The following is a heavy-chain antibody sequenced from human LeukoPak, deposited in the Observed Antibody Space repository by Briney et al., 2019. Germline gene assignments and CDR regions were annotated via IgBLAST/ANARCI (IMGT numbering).Heavy chain of an antibody. V-gene: IGHV4-38-2*02. CDR3: AREDSGISDNAFDI. CDR1: GYSISSGYY. D-gene: IGHD1-26*01. Sequence: SETLSLTCTVSGYSISSGYYWTWIRQPPGKGLEWVGSVYYTGSTYHNPSLKSRVTMSIDTSRNQFSLKLSSVTAADTAMYYCAREDSGISDNAFDIWGQGTMVTISS. J-gene: IGHJ3*02. CDR2: VYYTGST.